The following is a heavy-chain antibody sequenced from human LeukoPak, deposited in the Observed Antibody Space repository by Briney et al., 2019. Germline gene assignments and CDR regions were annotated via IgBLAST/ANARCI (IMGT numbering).Heavy chain of an antibody. J-gene: IGHJ4*02. D-gene: IGHD6-13*01. Sequence: PGGSLRLSCAASGFIFTNCFMSWVRQAPGKGLEWVSSISSSSSYIYYADSVEGRFTISRDNAKNSLYLQMNSLRAEDTAVYYCARAPLAAAGPFDYWGQGTLVTVSS. CDR3: ARAPLAAAGPFDY. CDR1: GFIFTNCF. CDR2: ISSSSSYI. V-gene: IGHV3-21*01.